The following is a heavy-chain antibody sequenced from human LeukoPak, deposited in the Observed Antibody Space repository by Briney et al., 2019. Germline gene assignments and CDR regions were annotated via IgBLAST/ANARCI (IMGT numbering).Heavy chain of an antibody. V-gene: IGHV3-33*08. D-gene: IGHD6-13*01. J-gene: IGHJ4*02. Sequence: GGSLGLSCAASGFTVITNDMTWVRQAPGKGLEWVAVIWYDGSNKYYADSVKGRFTISRDNSKNTLYLQMNSLRAEDTAVYYCAKTPIAAAGTATFDYWGQGTLVTVSS. CDR3: AKTPIAAAGTATFDY. CDR2: IWYDGSNK. CDR1: GFTVITND.